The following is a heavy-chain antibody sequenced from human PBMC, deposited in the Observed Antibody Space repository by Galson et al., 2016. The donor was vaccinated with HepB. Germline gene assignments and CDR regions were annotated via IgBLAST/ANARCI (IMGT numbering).Heavy chain of an antibody. CDR2: ISYDGSRR. D-gene: IGHD3-10*01. J-gene: IGHJ6*01. CDR1: GFTFSYHA. CDR3: ARVGVIPYYYYGMDI. Sequence: SLRLSCAAXGFTFSYHALHWVRQAPGKGLEWVSVISYDGSRRYYADSVKGRFTIYRDNSKNTLFLQMNSLTREDTAGYYCARVGVIPYYYYGMDIWGQGTMVIVSS. V-gene: IGHV3-30*04.